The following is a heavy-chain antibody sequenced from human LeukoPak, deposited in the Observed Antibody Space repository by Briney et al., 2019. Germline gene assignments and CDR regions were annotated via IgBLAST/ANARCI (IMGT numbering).Heavy chain of an antibody. CDR1: GGSISSYY. D-gene: IGHD3-3*01. Sequence: SETLSLTCTVSGGSISSYYWSWIRQPAGKGLEWIGRIYTSASTNYNPSLKSRVTMSVDTSKNQFSLKLSSVTAADTAVYYCARVSRRYYDFWRDVVRKIYYFDYWGQGTLVTVSS. CDR3: ARVSRRYYDFWRDVVRKIYYFDY. V-gene: IGHV4-4*07. J-gene: IGHJ4*02. CDR2: IYTSAST.